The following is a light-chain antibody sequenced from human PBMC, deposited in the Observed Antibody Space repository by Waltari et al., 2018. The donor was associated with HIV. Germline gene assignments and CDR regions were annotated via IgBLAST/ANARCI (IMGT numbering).Light chain of an antibody. CDR1: SSNIGSNY. Sequence: QSVLTQPPSASETPGQRVTIACSGSSSNIGSNYVNWYQHPHETAPKLLIYRINQRPSGVPDRFSGSKSGTSASLAISGLRSEDEADYYCAAWGDSLTSCVFGTGTKVTVL. V-gene: IGLV1-47*01. CDR2: RIN. J-gene: IGLJ1*01. CDR3: AAWGDSLTSCV.